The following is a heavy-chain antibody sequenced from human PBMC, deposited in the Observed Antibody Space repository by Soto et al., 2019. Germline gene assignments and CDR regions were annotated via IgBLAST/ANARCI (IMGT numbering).Heavy chain of an antibody. Sequence: SVKVSFKASGGTFSSYAISWVRQAPGQGLEWMGGIIPIFGTANYAQKFQGRVTITADESTSTAYMELSSLRSEDTAVYYCARDLEYSSSHNWFDPWGQGTLVTVSS. CDR2: IIPIFGTA. V-gene: IGHV1-69*13. CDR1: GGTFSSYA. CDR3: ARDLEYSSSHNWFDP. J-gene: IGHJ5*02. D-gene: IGHD6-6*01.